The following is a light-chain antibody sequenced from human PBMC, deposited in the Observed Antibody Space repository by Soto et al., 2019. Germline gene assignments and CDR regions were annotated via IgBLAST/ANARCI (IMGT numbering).Light chain of an antibody. V-gene: IGLV4-69*01. J-gene: IGLJ2*01. CDR3: QTWGTGMV. Sequence: QSVLTQSPFASASLGASVKLTCTLSSGHSRYAIAWHQQQPEKGPRFLMKLNSDGSHNKGDGIPDRFSGSSSGAERYLTISSLQSEDEADYYCQTWGTGMVFGGGTKLTVL. CDR1: SGHSRYA. CDR2: LNSDGSH.